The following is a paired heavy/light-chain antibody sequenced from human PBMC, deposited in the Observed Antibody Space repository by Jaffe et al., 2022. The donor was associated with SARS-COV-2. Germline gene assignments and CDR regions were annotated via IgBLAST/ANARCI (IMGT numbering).Light chain of an antibody. V-gene: IGKV4-1*01. Sequence: DIVMTQSPDSLAVSLGERATISCKSSQSLLYSSNNQNYLAWYQQKPGQPPKLLIYWASTRESGVPDRFSGSGSGTDFTLTISSLQAEDVAVYYCQQSYSVPITFGPGTKVDIK. CDR3: QQSYSVPIT. J-gene: IGKJ3*01. CDR1: QSLLYSSNNQNY. CDR2: WAS.
Heavy chain of an antibody. Sequence: QVQLQQSGPGLVKPSQTLSLTCAISGDSVSSNSAGWNWIRQSPSRGLEWLGRAYYRSKWYYDYAVSVKSRITINPDTSKNQFSLQLNPVTPDDTAVYYCASGGLVRGAKGWFDPWGQGTLVTVSS. CDR1: GDSVSSNSAG. V-gene: IGHV6-1*01. J-gene: IGHJ5*02. D-gene: IGHD3-10*01. CDR2: AYYRSKWYY. CDR3: ASGGLVRGAKGWFDP.